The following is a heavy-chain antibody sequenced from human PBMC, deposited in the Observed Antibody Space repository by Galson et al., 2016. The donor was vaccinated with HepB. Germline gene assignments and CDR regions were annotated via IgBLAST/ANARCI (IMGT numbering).Heavy chain of an antibody. CDR2: ISTGGTTI. D-gene: IGHD6-19*01. J-gene: IGHJ1*01. V-gene: IGHV3-48*04. CDR1: GFTFSLYS. CDR3: ARYGDEAGWNFHQ. Sequence: SLRLSCAASGFTFSLYSMYWVRQAPGKGLDWVSYISTGGTTIYYADSVKGRFTISRDNVENSLSLQMNSLRAEDTAVYYCARYGDEAGWNFHQWGQGTLVTVSS.